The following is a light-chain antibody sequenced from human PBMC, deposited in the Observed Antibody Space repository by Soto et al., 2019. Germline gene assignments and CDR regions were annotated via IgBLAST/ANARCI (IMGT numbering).Light chain of an antibody. V-gene: IGKV1-5*03. Sequence: DIQMTQSPSTLSASVGDRFTITCRASQSINTWLAWYQQKPGKAPXXLIYKASTLESGVPSRFIGSGSGTDFTLTIRSMKPEDFATYYCQQSYSSLTFGQGTRLEIK. CDR3: QQSYSSLT. CDR2: KAS. CDR1: QSINTW. J-gene: IGKJ5*01.